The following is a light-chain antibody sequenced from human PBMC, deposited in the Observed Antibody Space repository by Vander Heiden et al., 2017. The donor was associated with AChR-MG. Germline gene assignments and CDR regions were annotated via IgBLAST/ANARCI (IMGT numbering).Light chain of an antibody. CDR1: SGSIASND. Sequence: NFMLTQPHSVSESPGKTVTISCTRSSGSIASNDVQWYQQRPGSAPTTVIYEDNQRPSGVPDRFSGSIDSSSNSASLTISGLKTEDEADYYWQSYDSSTFAVFGGGTQLTVL. V-gene: IGLV6-57*03. CDR2: EDN. CDR3: QSYDSSTFAV. J-gene: IGLJ7*01.